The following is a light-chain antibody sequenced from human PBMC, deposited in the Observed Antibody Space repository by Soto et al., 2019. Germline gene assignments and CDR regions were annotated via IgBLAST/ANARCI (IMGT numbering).Light chain of an antibody. J-gene: IGKJ2*01. Sequence: IVLTQSPATLSLSPGERATLSCRASQSVSSYLAWYQQKPGQAPRLLIYDASSRATGIPARFSGSGSGTDFTLTISSLEPEDFAVYYCQQRKTFGQGTKLEIK. CDR1: QSVSSY. CDR3: QQRKT. CDR2: DAS. V-gene: IGKV3-11*01.